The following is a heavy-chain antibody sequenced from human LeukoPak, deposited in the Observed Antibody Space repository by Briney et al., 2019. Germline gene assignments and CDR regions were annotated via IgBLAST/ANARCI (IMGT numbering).Heavy chain of an antibody. CDR2: INPNSGGT. CDR1: GYTFTGYY. CDR3: ASSGSYFPLFDY. D-gene: IGHD1-26*01. Sequence: ASVKVSCKASGYTFTGYYMHWVRQAPGQGLEWMGWINPNSGGTNYAQKLQGRVTMTRDTSISTAYMELSRLRSDDTAVYYCASSGSYFPLFDYWGQGTLVTVSS. J-gene: IGHJ4*02. V-gene: IGHV1-2*02.